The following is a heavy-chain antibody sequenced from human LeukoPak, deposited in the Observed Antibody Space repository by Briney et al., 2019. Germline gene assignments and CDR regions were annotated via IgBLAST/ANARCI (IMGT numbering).Heavy chain of an antibody. CDR1: GGSFNGYS. CDR3: ARVSSSWYFDY. D-gene: IGHD6-13*01. Sequence: SETLSLTCAVYGGSFNGYSWSWIRQPPGKGPEWIGEINHSGSTNYNPSLKSRVTISVDTSKNQFSLKLSSVTAADTAVYYCARVSSSWYFDYRGQGTLVTVSS. V-gene: IGHV4-34*01. CDR2: INHSGST. J-gene: IGHJ4*02.